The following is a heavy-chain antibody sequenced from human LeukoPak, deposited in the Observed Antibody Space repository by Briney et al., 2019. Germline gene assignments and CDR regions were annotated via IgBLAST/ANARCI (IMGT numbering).Heavy chain of an antibody. CDR1: GYSISSGYH. CDR3: ARHPGVLLWSEDY. J-gene: IGHJ4*02. CDR2: IYYSGTT. V-gene: IGHV4-38-2*02. D-gene: IGHD3-10*01. Sequence: SETLSPTCTVSGYSISSGYHWGWIRQPPGKGLEWIGSIYYSGTTYYNPSLKSRVTISVDTSNNQFSLKLSSVTAADTAVYYCARHPGVLLWSEDYWGQGTLVTVSS.